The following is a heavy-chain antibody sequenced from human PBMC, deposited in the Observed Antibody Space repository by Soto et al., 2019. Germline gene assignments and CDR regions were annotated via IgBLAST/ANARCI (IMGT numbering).Heavy chain of an antibody. Sequence: EVQLVESGGGLVQPGGSLILSCGASGFTFSNYGMIWVRQAPGKGLEWVSYISGSSSPIFYADSVKGRFTISRDNAKNSLFLEMNSLREDDTAVYYCAKIGAVECWGQGTLGNVSS. CDR2: ISGSSSPI. V-gene: IGHV3-48*02. CDR3: AKIGAVEC. D-gene: IGHD3-16*01. CDR1: GFTFSNYG. J-gene: IGHJ4*02.